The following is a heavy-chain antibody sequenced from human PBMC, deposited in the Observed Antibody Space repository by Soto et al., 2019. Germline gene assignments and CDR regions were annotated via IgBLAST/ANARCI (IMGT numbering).Heavy chain of an antibody. CDR1: GFSLSTSGVG. J-gene: IGHJ5*02. Sequence: QITLKESGPTLVKPTQTLTLTCTFSGFSLSTSGVGVGWIRQPPGKALEWLALIYWDDDKRYSPSLKSRLTITKDTSKHQVVLTMTNMDPVDTATYYCAHRRHVLRVVEGLPHQGGTGFDPWGQGTMVTVSS. CDR3: AHRRHVLRVVEGLPHQGGTGFDP. V-gene: IGHV2-5*02. CDR2: IYWDDDK. D-gene: IGHD3-3*01.